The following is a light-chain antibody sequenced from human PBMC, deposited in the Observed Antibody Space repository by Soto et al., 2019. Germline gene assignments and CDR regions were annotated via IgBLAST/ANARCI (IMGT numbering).Light chain of an antibody. Sequence: DIQVTQSPASLALFLLDIVTITCRATQTISTYLNWYQQKTGKAPNLLIYTESNLESGVPSRFSGSGSGTDVTLTISSLQPEDFATYFCQQSYSRARTFGQGTKVDI. CDR3: QQSYSRART. CDR2: TES. V-gene: IGKV1-39*01. CDR1: QTISTY. J-gene: IGKJ1*01.